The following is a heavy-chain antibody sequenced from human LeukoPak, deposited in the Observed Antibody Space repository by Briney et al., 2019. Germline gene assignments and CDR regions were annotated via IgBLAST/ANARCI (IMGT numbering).Heavy chain of an antibody. D-gene: IGHD3-3*01. CDR3: ARSTYYDFWSGLLYDY. Sequence: GGSLRLSRAASGFTFSSYGMHWVRQAPGKGLEWVAVIWYDGSNKYYADSVKGRFTISRDNSKNTLYLQMNSLRAEDTAVYYCARSTYYDFWSGLLYDYWGQGTLVTVSS. CDR1: GFTFSSYG. CDR2: IWYDGSNK. J-gene: IGHJ4*02. V-gene: IGHV3-33*01.